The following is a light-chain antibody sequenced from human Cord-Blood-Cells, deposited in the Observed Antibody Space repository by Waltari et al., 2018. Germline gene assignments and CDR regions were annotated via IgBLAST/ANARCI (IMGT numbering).Light chain of an antibody. CDR1: QSLVYSDGNSY. Sequence: DVVRTGSPLSLSVSFRQSASNSSRTSQSLVYSDGNSYLNWFQQRPDQSPRRLIYKVSNRDASVPDRCSGSRSGTDLTLKISSVVAEDVGVYYCMQGTHWPRTFGQGTKVEIK. V-gene: IGKV2-30*01. CDR3: MQGTHWPRT. J-gene: IGKJ1*01. CDR2: KVS.